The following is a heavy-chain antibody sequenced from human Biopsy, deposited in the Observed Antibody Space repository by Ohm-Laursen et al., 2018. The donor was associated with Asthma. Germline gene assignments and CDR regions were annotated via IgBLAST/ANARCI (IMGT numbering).Heavy chain of an antibody. Sequence: SLRLSCAASGFTFSSYAMSWVPQAPGKGLEWGSAIRGSGGSTYYADSVKGRFTISRDNAKNSLYLQMNSLRAEDTAVYYCARDGTDMNEAMPKDYWGQGTLVTVSS. J-gene: IGHJ4*02. CDR1: GFTFSSYA. V-gene: IGHV3-23*01. CDR3: ARDGTDMNEAMPKDY. D-gene: IGHD2-2*01. CDR2: IRGSGGST.